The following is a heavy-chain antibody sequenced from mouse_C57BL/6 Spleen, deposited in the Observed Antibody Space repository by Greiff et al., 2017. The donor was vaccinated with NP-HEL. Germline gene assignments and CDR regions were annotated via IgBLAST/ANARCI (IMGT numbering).Heavy chain of an antibody. J-gene: IGHJ4*01. CDR2: IYPGDGDT. D-gene: IGHD1-1*01. V-gene: IGHV1-80*01. Sequence: QVQLKESGAELVKPGASVKISCKASGYAFSSYWMNWVKQRPGKGLEWIGQIYPGDGDTNYNGKFKGKATLTADKSSSTAYMQLSSLTSEDSAVYFCARGRYGSILDAMDYWGQGTSVTVSS. CDR1: GYAFSSYW. CDR3: ARGRYGSILDAMDY.